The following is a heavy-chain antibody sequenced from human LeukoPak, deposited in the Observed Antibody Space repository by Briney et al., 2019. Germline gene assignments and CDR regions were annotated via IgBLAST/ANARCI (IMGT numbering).Heavy chain of an antibody. CDR2: IYHSGST. V-gene: IGHV4-38-2*01. CDR1: GYSISSGYY. Sequence: SETLSLTCAVSGYSISSGYYWGWIRQPPGKGLEWIGSIYHSGSTYYNPPLKSRVTISVDTSKNQFSLKLSSVTAADTAVYYCARGTMVSDGFDIWGQGTLVTVSS. CDR3: ARGTMVSDGFDI. D-gene: IGHD4/OR15-4a*01. J-gene: IGHJ3*02.